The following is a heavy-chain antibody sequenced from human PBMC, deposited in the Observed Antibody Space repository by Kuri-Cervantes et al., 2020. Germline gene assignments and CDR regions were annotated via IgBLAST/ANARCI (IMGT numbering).Heavy chain of an antibody. D-gene: IGHD5-18*01. CDR2: ISWNSGSI. Sequence: GGSLRLSCAASGFTFDDYAMHWVRQAPGKGLEWVSGISWNSGSIGYADSVKGRFTISRDNAKNSLYLQMNSLRAEDTALYYCAKDRGYSYGYADFQHWGQGTLVTVSS. CDR3: AKDRGYSYGYADFQH. J-gene: IGHJ1*01. V-gene: IGHV3-9*01. CDR1: GFTFDDYA.